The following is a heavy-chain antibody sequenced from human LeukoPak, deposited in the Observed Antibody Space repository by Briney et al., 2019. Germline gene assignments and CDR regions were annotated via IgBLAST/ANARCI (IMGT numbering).Heavy chain of an antibody. Sequence: GASVKVSCKASGYTFTGYYMHWVRQAPGQGLEWMGWINPNSGGTNYAQKFQGWVTMTRDTPISTAYMELSRLRSDDTAVYYCARSIAVAGYYYYGMDVWGQGTTVTVSS. J-gene: IGHJ6*02. CDR2: INPNSGGT. CDR3: ARSIAVAGYYYYGMDV. D-gene: IGHD6-19*01. CDR1: GYTFTGYY. V-gene: IGHV1-2*04.